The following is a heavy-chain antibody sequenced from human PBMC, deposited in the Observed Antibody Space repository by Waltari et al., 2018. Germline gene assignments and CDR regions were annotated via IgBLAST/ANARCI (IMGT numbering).Heavy chain of an antibody. CDR2: INPNSGGT. Sequence: QVQLVQSGAEVKKPGASVKVSCKASGYTFTGYYMHWVRQAPGQGLEWMGRINPNSGGTNYAQKFQGRVTMTRDTSTSTVYMELSSLRSEDTAVYYCARVRPDSGYGAFDYWGQGTLVTVSS. CDR1: GYTFTGYY. D-gene: IGHD5-12*01. J-gene: IGHJ4*02. CDR3: ARVRPDSGYGAFDY. V-gene: IGHV1-2*06.